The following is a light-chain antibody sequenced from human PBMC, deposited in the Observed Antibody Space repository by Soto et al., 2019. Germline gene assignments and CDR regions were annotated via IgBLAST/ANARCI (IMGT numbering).Light chain of an antibody. CDR2: KIS. CDR1: ESLLHSDGNTY. Sequence: DIVLTQTPLSSPVTLGQPASISCRSSESLLHSDGNTYLSWFHQRPGQPPRLLIYKISNRFSGVPDRFSGSGAGPHFPLDISRVEADDVGVYYYMQATQWPPYTFGQRTKLQIK. V-gene: IGKV2-24*01. J-gene: IGKJ2*01. CDR3: MQATQWPPYT.